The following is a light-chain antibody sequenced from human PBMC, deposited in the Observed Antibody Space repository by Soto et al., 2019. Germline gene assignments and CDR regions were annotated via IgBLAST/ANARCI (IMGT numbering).Light chain of an antibody. Sequence: DIQMTQSPSSLSASVGDRVTITCRASQSISSDLNWYQQKPGKAPKLLIYAASSFQSGVPSRFSGSGSGTEFTLTISSLQPEDFATYSCQQSYSTLWTFGQGTKVEIK. CDR1: QSISSD. CDR2: AAS. J-gene: IGKJ1*01. V-gene: IGKV1-39*01. CDR3: QQSYSTLWT.